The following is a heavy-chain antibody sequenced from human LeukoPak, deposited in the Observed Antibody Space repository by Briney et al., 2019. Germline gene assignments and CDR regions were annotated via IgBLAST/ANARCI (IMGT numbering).Heavy chain of an antibody. D-gene: IGHD2-2*01. CDR3: ARRYCNSASCYFDY. V-gene: IGHV3-48*04. Sequence: PGGSLRLSCAASGFTFSSFGMNWVRQAPGGGLEWLSYISYSSSTIYYADSVKGRFTISRDNAQKSLYLQMNSLRAEDTALYYCARRYCNSASCYFDYWGQGTLVTVSS. CDR2: ISYSSSTI. CDR1: GFTFSSFG. J-gene: IGHJ4*02.